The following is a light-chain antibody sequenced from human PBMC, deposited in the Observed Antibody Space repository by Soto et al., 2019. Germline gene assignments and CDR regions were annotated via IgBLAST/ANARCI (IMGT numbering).Light chain of an antibody. V-gene: IGLV1-40*01. CDR2: GNN. Sequence: QAVVTQPPSVSGAPGQRVTISCSGTSSNIGAGYDVHWYQQLPGTAPKLLIYGNNNRPSGVPDRVSGSKSDTSASLAITGLQAEDEANYYCQSFDSRLSGSIFGGGTQLTVL. J-gene: IGLJ2*01. CDR3: QSFDSRLSGSI. CDR1: SSNIGAGYD.